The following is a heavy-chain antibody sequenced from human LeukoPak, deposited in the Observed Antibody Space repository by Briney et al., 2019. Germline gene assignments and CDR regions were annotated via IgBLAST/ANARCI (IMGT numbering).Heavy chain of an antibody. J-gene: IGHJ5*02. CDR3: ARSLSSSWYNWFDP. CDR1: GGSISSSSYY. V-gene: IGHV4-39*07. D-gene: IGHD6-13*01. Sequence: SETLSLTCTVSGGSISSSSYYWGWIRQPPGKGLEWIGSIYYSGSTYYNPSLKSRVTISVDTSKNQFSLKLSSVTAADTAVYYCARSLSSSWYNWFDPWGQGTLVTVSS. CDR2: IYYSGST.